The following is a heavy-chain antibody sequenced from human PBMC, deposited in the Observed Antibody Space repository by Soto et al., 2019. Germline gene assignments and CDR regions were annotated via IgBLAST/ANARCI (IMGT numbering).Heavy chain of an antibody. CDR1: GSTFSSYD. J-gene: IGHJ3*02. Sequence: QVQLVESGGDVVQPGRSLRLSCAASGSTFSSYDIHWVRQAPGKGLEWVAHITPDGNRAYYADSVKGRFTVSRDNARNTVYLQVKGLRPEDTAVYHCVRGPSHGAFDIWGQGTLVTVSS. V-gene: IGHV3-30-3*01. CDR3: VRGPSHGAFDI. CDR2: ITPDGNRA.